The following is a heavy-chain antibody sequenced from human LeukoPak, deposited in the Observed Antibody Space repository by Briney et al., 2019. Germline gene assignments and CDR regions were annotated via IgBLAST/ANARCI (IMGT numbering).Heavy chain of an antibody. J-gene: IGHJ4*02. CDR1: GFTFSTYA. CDR3: AKAPGGGNWN. V-gene: IGHV3-23*01. D-gene: IGHD4-23*01. Sequence: GGSLRLSCVASGFTFSTYAMTWVRQTPGKGLEWVSVISGSGRSGTNYADSVKGRFTISRDNSKNTLYLQMNSLRVEDTAIYYCAKAPGGGNWNWGQGTLVTVSS. CDR2: ISGSGRSGT.